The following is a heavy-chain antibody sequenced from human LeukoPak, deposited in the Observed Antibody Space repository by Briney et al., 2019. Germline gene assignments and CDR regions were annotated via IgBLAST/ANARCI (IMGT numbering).Heavy chain of an antibody. Sequence: GGSLRLSCAASGFTFSSYRMHWVRQAPGKGLVWVSVINSDGSSTSYTDSVKGRFTISRDNAKNTLYLQMNSLRAEDTAVYYCASASGPSPGFDYWGQGTLVTVSS. V-gene: IGHV3-74*01. CDR2: INSDGSST. CDR3: ASASGPSPGFDY. CDR1: GFTFSSYR. D-gene: IGHD7-27*01. J-gene: IGHJ4*02.